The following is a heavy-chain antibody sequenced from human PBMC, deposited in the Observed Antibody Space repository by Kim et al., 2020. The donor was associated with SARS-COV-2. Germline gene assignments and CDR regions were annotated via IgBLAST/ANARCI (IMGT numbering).Heavy chain of an antibody. V-gene: IGHV3-23*01. J-gene: IGHJ4*02. D-gene: IGHD3-22*01. CDR3: AKDLNYDSRGGGVHY. Sequence: ESVKGRFTISRDKSTNTLYLQLNSLRAEDTAVYYCAKDLNYDSRGGGVHYWGQGTLVTVSS.